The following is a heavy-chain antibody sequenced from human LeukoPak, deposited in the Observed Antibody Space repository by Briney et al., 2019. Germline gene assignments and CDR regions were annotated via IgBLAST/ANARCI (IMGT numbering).Heavy chain of an antibody. CDR3: ARERNSSVIKGNPFDY. V-gene: IGHV1-69*04. CDR2: IIPILGIA. CDR1: GGTFSSYA. J-gene: IGHJ4*02. Sequence: ASVKVSCKASGGTFSSYAISWVRQAPGQGLEWMGRIIPILGIANYAQKFQGRVTITADKSTSTAYMELSSLRSEDTAVYYCARERNSSVIKGNPFDYWGQGTLVTVSS. D-gene: IGHD3-22*01.